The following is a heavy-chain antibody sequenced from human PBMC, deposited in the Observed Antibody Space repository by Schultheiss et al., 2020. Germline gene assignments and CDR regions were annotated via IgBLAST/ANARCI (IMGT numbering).Heavy chain of an antibody. D-gene: IGHD6-19*01. V-gene: IGHV3-11*01. Sequence: GESLKISCAASGFTFSNAWMSWVRQAPGKGLEWVSYISSSGSTIYYADSVKGRFTISRDNAKNSLYLQMNSLRAEDTAVYYCATGGGEQWLVREDYYYMDVWGKGTTVTVSS. CDR3: ATGGGEQWLVREDYYYMDV. CDR2: ISSSGSTI. J-gene: IGHJ6*03. CDR1: GFTFSNAW.